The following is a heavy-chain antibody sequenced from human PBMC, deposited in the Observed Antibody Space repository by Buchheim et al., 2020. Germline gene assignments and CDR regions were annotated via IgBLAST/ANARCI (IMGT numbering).Heavy chain of an antibody. CDR2: IYYSGRT. D-gene: IGHD2-8*01. CDR3: ARTEDLSYCTNGVCPYYFDY. Sequence: QVQLQESGPGLVKPSQTLSLTCTVSGGSISSGGYYWSWIRQHPGKGLEWIGYIYYSGRTYYNPSLKRRVTISVDTYKNQFSLKLSSVTAAGTAVYYWARTEDLSYCTNGVCPYYFDYWGQGTL. V-gene: IGHV4-31*03. CDR1: GGSISSGGYY. J-gene: IGHJ4*02.